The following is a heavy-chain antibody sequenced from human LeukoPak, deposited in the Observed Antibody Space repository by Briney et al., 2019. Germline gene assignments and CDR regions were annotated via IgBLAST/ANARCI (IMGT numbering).Heavy chain of an antibody. CDR2: VDPEDGET. CDR1: GYTFTDYY. J-gene: IGHJ4*02. D-gene: IGHD2-15*01. CDR3: ASLVDGDYFDY. Sequence: ASVKVSCKVSGYTFTDYYMHWVQQAPGKGLEWMGLVDPEDGETIYAEKFQGRVTITADTSTDTAYMELSSLRSEDTAVYYCASLVDGDYFDYWGQGTLVTVSS. V-gene: IGHV1-69-2*01.